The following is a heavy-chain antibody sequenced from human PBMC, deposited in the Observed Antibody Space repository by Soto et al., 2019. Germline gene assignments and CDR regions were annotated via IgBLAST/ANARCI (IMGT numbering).Heavy chain of an antibody. CDR2: INPGGDST. Sequence: GASVKVSCKASGYTFTSYYMHWVRQAPGQGLEWMGIINPGGDSTSYAQKFQGRVSMTRDTSTSTIYMELSSLRYEDTAVYYCARRNFKSTSCFFDYWGQGTLVTVSS. V-gene: IGHV1-46*01. D-gene: IGHD2-2*01. CDR3: ARRNFKSTSCFFDY. CDR1: GYTFTSYY. J-gene: IGHJ4*02.